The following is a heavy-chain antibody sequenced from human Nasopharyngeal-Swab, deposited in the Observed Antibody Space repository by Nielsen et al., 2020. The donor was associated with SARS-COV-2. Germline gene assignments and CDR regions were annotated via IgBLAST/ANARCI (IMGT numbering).Heavy chain of an antibody. CDR2: IYSRGST. D-gene: IGHD3-3*01. J-gene: IGHJ6*02. Sequence: GESLKISCAASGFTVSRNYMSWVRQAPGKGLEWVSVIYSRGSTYYADSVQGRFTISRDNSKNTLYLQMNSLRAEDTAVYYCARRPTSFGVVTPSGLLGYYGIDVWGQGTTVTVSS. CDR3: ARRPTSFGVVTPSGLLGYYGIDV. V-gene: IGHV3-53*01. CDR1: GFTVSRNY.